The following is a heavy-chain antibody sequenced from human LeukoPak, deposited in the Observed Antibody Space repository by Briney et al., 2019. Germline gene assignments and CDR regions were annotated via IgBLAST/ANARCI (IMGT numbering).Heavy chain of an antibody. V-gene: IGHV4-39*07. Sequence: SETLSLTCAVSDDSVRSSAYYWGWIRQPPGKGLEWIGSIYYSGSTNYNPSLKSRVTISVDTSKNQFSLKLSSVTAADTAVYYCAGFYSGSYSEVPGDWFDPWGQGTLVTVSS. CDR2: IYYSGST. D-gene: IGHD1-26*01. CDR3: AGFYSGSYSEVPGDWFDP. J-gene: IGHJ5*02. CDR1: DDSVRSSAYY.